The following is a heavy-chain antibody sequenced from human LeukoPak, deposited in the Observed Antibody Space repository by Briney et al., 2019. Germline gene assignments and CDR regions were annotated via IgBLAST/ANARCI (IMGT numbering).Heavy chain of an antibody. V-gene: IGHV1-46*01. J-gene: IGHJ3*02. CDR3: ARDRGTPGYAFDI. CDR1: GYTFTNYY. CDR2: ISPGGGTT. Sequence: ASVKVSCKASGYTFTNYYMHWVRQAPGQGLEWMGIISPGGGTTRYAQKFQGRVTMTRDTSTSTLYMELSSLRSEDTAVYYCARDRGTPGYAFDIWGQGTMVTVSS.